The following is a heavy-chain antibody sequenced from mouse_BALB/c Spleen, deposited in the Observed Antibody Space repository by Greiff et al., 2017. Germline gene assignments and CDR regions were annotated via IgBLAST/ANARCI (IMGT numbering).Heavy chain of an antibody. D-gene: IGHD2-10*02. CDR1: GFTFSSFG. CDR2: ISSGSSTI. V-gene: IGHV5-17*02. Sequence: EVQLQQSGGGLVQPGGSRKLSCAASGFTFSSFGMHWVRQAPEKGLEWVAYISSGSSTIYYADTVKGRFTISRDNPKNTLFLQMTSLRSEDTAMYYCARALVYDYWGQGTTLTVAS. CDR3: ARALVYDY. J-gene: IGHJ2*01.